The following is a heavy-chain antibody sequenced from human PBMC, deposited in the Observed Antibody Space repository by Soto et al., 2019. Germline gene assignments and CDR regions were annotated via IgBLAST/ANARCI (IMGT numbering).Heavy chain of an antibody. CDR1: EFTFSSYA. V-gene: IGHV3-23*01. J-gene: IGHJ4*02. CDR3: AKVSSDRIAAAGDFDY. CDR2: ISGSGDST. D-gene: IGHD6-13*01. Sequence: EVQLLESGGGLVQPGGSLRLSCVASEFTFSSYAMSWVRQAPGKGLEWVSAISGSGDSTYYADSVKGRFTISRDNSKNTLYLQMNSLRTEDTAVYYCAKVSSDRIAAAGDFDYWGQGTLVTVSS.